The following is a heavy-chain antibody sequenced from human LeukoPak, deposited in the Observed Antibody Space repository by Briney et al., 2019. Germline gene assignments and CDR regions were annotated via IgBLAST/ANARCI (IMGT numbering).Heavy chain of an antibody. CDR2: IYYSGST. V-gene: IGHV4-59*01. D-gene: IGHD3-22*01. J-gene: IGHJ4*02. Sequence: SETLSLTCTVSGGSISNYYWSWIRQPPGKGLEWIGYIYYSGSTKYNPSLKSRVTISGDTSKRQFSLKLSSVTAADTAVYYCASSLADYDSSGYRYYFDYWGQGTLVTVSS. CDR1: GGSISNYY. CDR3: ASSLADYDSSGYRYYFDY.